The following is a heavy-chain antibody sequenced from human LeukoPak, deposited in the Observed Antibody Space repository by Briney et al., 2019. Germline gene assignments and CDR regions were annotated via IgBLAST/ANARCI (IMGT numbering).Heavy chain of an antibody. J-gene: IGHJ4*02. Sequence: PGGSLRLSCAASGFTFSSYSMNWVRQAPGKGLEWVSSISSSSSYIYYADSVKGRFTISRDNAKNSLYLQMNSLRAEDTAVYYCATRDLYYYDSSGYYPFGYWGQGTLVTVSS. D-gene: IGHD3-22*01. V-gene: IGHV3-21*01. CDR1: GFTFSSYS. CDR3: ATRDLYYYDSSGYYPFGY. CDR2: ISSSSSYI.